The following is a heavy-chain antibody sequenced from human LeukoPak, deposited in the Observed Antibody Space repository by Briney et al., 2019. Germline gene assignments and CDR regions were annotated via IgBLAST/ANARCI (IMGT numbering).Heavy chain of an antibody. Sequence: PGGSLRLSCAASGFTFSTYDIYWVRQAPGKGLECVASISRNSGAYTYYAASVKGRFTISRDNSRSTLYLQMNGLRAEDTAVYYCSKKGQNGDYGKPDWGQGTLVTVSS. CDR1: GFTFSTYD. CDR2: ISRNSGAYT. CDR3: SKKGQNGDYGKPD. V-gene: IGHV3-23*01. J-gene: IGHJ4*02. D-gene: IGHD4-17*01.